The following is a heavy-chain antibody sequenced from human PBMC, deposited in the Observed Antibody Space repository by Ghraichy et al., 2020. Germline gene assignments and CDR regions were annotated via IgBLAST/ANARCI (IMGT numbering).Heavy chain of an antibody. V-gene: IGHV6-1*01. CDR2: TYYRSKWYS. J-gene: IGHJ4*02. D-gene: IGHD4-17*01. CDR3: ARSHYRDYSFVFDS. CDR1: GDSVSSNRVA. Sequence: SQTLSLTCAISGDSVSSNRVAWSWIRPSPSRGLEWLGRTYYRSKWYSDYTISVKRRITINPDTSKNQFSLQLNSVTPEDTAVYYCARSHYRDYSFVFDSWGQGTLVTVSS.